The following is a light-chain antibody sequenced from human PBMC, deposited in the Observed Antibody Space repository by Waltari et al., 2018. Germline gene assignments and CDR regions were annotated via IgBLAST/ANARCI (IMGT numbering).Light chain of an antibody. Sequence: EVVLTQSPATLSLSPGERATPSCRASQSVSVYLAWYQQKPGQAPRLFFYDASDRATGVPARFSGSGSGTDFTLTISSLEPEDFAVYYCQQRTDRPPVTFGQGTRVEMK. V-gene: IGKV3-11*01. CDR3: QQRTDRPPVT. CDR2: DAS. J-gene: IGKJ1*01. CDR1: QSVSVY.